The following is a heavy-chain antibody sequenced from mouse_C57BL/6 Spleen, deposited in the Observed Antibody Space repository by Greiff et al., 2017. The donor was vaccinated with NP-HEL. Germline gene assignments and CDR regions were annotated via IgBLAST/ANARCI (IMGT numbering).Heavy chain of an antibody. CDR2: INPNNGGT. Sequence: EVQLQQSGPELVKPGASVKIPCKASGYTFTDYNMDWVKQSHGKSLEWIGDINPNNGGTIYNQKFKGKATLTVDKSSSTAYMELRSLTSEDTAVYYCARRITTVGATRWYFDVWGTGTTVTVSS. D-gene: IGHD1-1*01. J-gene: IGHJ1*03. V-gene: IGHV1-18*01. CDR1: GYTFTDYN. CDR3: ARRITTVGATRWYFDV.